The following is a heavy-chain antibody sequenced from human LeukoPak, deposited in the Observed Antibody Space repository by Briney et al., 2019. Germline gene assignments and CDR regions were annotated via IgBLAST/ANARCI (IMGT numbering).Heavy chain of an antibody. J-gene: IGHJ3*02. CDR1: GYSFTSYW. CDR2: IYPGDSDT. D-gene: IGHD3-10*01. V-gene: IGHV5-51*07. CDR3: ARRGDFGFRDAFDI. Sequence: GASQKSSCTGSGYSFTSYWIGWVHQLPGKGLGWWGIIYPGDSDTRSRPSFRGQVTISADKSISNAYQQWSSLKASDTAMYYCARRGDFGFRDAFDIWGQGTMVTVSS.